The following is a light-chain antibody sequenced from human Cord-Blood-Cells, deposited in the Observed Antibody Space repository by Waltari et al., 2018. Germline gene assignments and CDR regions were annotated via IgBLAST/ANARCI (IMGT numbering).Light chain of an antibody. V-gene: IGKV1-39*01. CDR3: QQRYSTPVA. Sequence: DIQMTQSPSSLSASVGDRVTITCRASQSISSYLNWYQQKPGNPPKLLIYAASSLQSGVPSTFSGSGSGTDFTLTISSLQPGDFATYYCQQRYSTPVAFGQGTKVEIK. J-gene: IGKJ1*01. CDR1: QSISSY. CDR2: AAS.